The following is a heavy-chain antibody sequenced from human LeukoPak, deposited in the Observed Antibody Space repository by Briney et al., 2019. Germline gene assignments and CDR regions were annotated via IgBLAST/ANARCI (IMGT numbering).Heavy chain of an antibody. CDR3: ARMAGAGYYFYMDV. V-gene: IGHV3-20*04. Sequence: GGSLRLSCGASSFTFSSYVMSWVRQAPGKGLEWVSGINWNSGSTGYADSVKGRFTISRDNAKTSLYLQMNSLRAEDTALYYFARMAGAGYYFYMDVWGKGSTVTVSS. D-gene: IGHD6-19*01. CDR1: SFTFSSYV. CDR2: INWNSGST. J-gene: IGHJ6*03.